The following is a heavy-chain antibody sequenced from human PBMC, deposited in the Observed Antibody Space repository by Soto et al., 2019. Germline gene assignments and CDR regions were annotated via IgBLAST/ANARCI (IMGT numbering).Heavy chain of an antibody. CDR2: ISYDGSNK. J-gene: IGHJ4*02. D-gene: IGHD5-12*01. V-gene: IGHV3-30*18. CDR1: GFTFSSYG. CDR3: AKVGPLLGSARFDY. Sequence: GGSLRLSCAASGFTFSSYGMHWVRQAPGKGLEWVAVISYDGSNKYYADSVKGRFTISRDNSKNTLYLQMNSLRAEDTAVYYCAKVGPLLGSARFDYWGQGTLVTVSS.